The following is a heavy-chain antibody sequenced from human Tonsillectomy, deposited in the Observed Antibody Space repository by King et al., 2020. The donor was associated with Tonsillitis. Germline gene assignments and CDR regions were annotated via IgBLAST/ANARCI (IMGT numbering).Heavy chain of an antibody. CDR3: ARGRKWIQQWTPFDY. D-gene: IGHD5-18*01. CDR2: VNWDGGST. J-gene: IGHJ4*02. CDR1: GGAWGEYG. Sequence: GGAGGGAGGVGGSQRQTGAGAGGAWGEYGLTGGRQAPGKGLEGVSCVNWDGGSTGYADSVKGRFTTSRDNANNSRYLQVNSLRAEDTALDYCARGRKWIQQWTPFDYWGQGPLVTVSS. V-gene: IGHV3-20*04.